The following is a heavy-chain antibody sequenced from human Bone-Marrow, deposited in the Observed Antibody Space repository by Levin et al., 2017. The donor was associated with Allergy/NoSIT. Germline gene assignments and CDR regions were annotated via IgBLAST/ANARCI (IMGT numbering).Heavy chain of an antibody. CDR2: IYYTGST. D-gene: IGHD1-20*01. CDR1: GGSIHTPLYF. J-gene: IGHJ5*02. CDR3: ARLPSMTGRAWFDP. Sequence: NPSETLSLTCGVSGGSIHTPLYFWAWIRQPPGKGLEWIGTIYYTGSTYFNPSLQSRVTISIDTSENHFSLNLHSVTAADTAVYYCARLPSMTGRAWFDPWGQGTLVTVSS. V-gene: IGHV4-39*02.